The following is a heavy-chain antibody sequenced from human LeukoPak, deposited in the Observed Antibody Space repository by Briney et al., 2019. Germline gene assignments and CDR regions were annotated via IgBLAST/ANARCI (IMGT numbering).Heavy chain of an antibody. CDR2: IYTSGTT. J-gene: IGHJ4*02. Sequence: PSETLSLTCTVSGYSISSGYYWGWIRQPAGKGLEWIGRIYTSGTTHYNPSLKSRVTMSVDTSKNQFSLKLSSVTAADTAVYYCARGKSFDGPRSSGWTVEYFDYWGQGTLVTVSS. CDR3: ARGKSFDGPRSSGWTVEYFDY. CDR1: GYSISSGYY. V-gene: IGHV4-4*07. D-gene: IGHD6-19*01.